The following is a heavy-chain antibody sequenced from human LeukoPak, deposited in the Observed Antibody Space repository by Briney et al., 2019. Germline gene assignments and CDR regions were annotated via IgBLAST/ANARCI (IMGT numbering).Heavy chain of an antibody. CDR2: ISSSGSTI. CDR3: ARAYHYDSSGYYGH. D-gene: IGHD3-22*01. V-gene: IGHV3-48*03. J-gene: IGHJ4*02. Sequence: GGSLRLSCAASGFTFSSYEMNWVRQAPGKGLEWVSYISSSGSTIYYADSVKGRFTISRDNAKNSLYLQMNSLRAEDTAVYYCARAYHYDSSGYYGHWGQGTLVTVSS. CDR1: GFTFSSYE.